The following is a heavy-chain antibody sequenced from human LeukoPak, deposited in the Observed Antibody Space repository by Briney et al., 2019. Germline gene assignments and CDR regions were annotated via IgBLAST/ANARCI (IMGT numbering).Heavy chain of an antibody. CDR2: IIPIFGTA. CDR3: ARDGYYYDSSGYYAGYYYYYYMDV. D-gene: IGHD3-22*01. Sequence: GASVKVSCKASGGHFSSYPISWVRQAPGQGVEWMGGIIPIFGTANYAQKFQGSITLTADKSTSTAYMELSCLSSEDTAVYYCARDGYYYDSSGYYAGYYYYYYMDVWGKGTTVTVSS. CDR1: GGHFSSYP. V-gene: IGHV1-69*06. J-gene: IGHJ6*03.